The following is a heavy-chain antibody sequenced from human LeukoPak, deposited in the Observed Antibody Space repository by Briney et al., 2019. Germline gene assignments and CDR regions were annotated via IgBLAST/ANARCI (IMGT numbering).Heavy chain of an antibody. V-gene: IGHV1-2*02. J-gene: IGHJ4*02. D-gene: IGHD2-2*01. CDR1: GYTFTDYY. CDR3: ARRYCSSTSCYYFDY. Sequence: GASLKDSCKASGYTFTDYYMHWLRQAPGQGLEWMGWINVNRGGTNYAQRFQGRVTMTSDTSITTAYMELSRLKSDDTAVYYCARRYCSSTSCYYFDYWGQGTLVTVSS. CDR2: INVNRGGT.